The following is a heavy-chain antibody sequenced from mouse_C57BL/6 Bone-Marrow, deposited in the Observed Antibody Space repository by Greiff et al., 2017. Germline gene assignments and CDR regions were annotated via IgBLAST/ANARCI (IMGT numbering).Heavy chain of an antibody. Sequence: QVQLQQPGAELVKPGASVKLSCKASGYTFTSYWMHWVKQRPGRGLEWIGRIDPNSGGTKYNEKFKSKATLTVDKPSRTAYMQLSSLTSEDSAVYYGARGGICYYGSRGSMDYWGQGTSVTVSS. CDR2: IDPNSGGT. CDR3: ARGGICYYGSRGSMDY. V-gene: IGHV1-72*01. CDR1: GYTFTSYW. D-gene: IGHD1-1*01. J-gene: IGHJ4*01.